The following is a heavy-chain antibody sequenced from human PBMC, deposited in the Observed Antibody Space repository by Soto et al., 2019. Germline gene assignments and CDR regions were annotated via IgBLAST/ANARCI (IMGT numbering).Heavy chain of an antibody. V-gene: IGHV5-51*01. J-gene: IGHJ4*02. CDR2: IYPGDSDT. D-gene: IGHD1-1*01. CDR3: ARLPGIVAPGTVFLDN. Sequence: VESLKIACKASGYMFTSSWICWCRQMPVKGLEWMGIIYPGDSDTRYRPSFQGQVTISADKSSSTAYLQWNSLQASDTAMYYCARLPGIVAPGTVFLDNWGQGTMVTVSS. CDR1: GYMFTSSW.